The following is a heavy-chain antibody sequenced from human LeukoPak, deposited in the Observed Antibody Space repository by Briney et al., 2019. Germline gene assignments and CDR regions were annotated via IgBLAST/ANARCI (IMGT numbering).Heavy chain of an antibody. D-gene: IGHD3-9*01. Sequence: GESLKISCKGSGYSFPSHWIGWVRQMPGKGLEWMGIIYPRDSDTRYSPSFQGQVTISADKSISTAYLQWSSLKASDTAIYYCARLGLEAYGNAGYYYLDYWGQGALVTVSS. CDR3: ARLGLEAYGNAGYYYLDY. CDR1: GYSFPSHW. J-gene: IGHJ4*02. CDR2: IYPRDSDT. V-gene: IGHV5-51*01.